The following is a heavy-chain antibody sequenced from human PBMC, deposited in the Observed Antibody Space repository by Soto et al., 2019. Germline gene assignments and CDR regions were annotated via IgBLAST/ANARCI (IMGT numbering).Heavy chain of an antibody. D-gene: IGHD3-10*01. CDR1: GFTFTDYY. Sequence: GGSLRLSCAASGFTFTDYYMSWIRQAPGKGLEWVAVISYDGSNKYYADSVKGRFTISRDNSKNTLYLQMNSLRAEDTAVYYCARHITMDPLLVYWGQGTLVTVSS. CDR2: ISYDGSNK. V-gene: IGHV3-30*14. CDR3: ARHITMDPLLVY. J-gene: IGHJ4*02.